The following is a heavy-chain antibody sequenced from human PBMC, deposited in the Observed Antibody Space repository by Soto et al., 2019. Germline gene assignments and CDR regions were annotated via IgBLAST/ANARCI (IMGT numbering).Heavy chain of an antibody. CDR1: GGTFSSYA. CDR3: ARVVDYGDYYFDY. Sequence: SVKVSCKASGGTFSSYAISWVRQAPGQGLEWMGGIIPIFGTANYAQKFQGRVTITADKSTSTAYMELSSLRSEDTAVYYCARVVDYGDYYFDYWGRGTLVTVSS. J-gene: IGHJ4*02. D-gene: IGHD4-17*01. CDR2: IIPIFGTA. V-gene: IGHV1-69*06.